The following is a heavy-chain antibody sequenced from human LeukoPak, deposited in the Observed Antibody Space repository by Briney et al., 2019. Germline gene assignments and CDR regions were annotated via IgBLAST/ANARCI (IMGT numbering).Heavy chain of an antibody. D-gene: IGHD6-19*01. CDR2: INTNTGNP. J-gene: IGHJ4*02. CDR1: GYTFTSYA. CDR3: AREERQWLVNYFDY. Sequence: ASVKVSCKASGYTFTSYAMNWVRQAPGQGLEWMGWINTNTGNPTYTQGFTGRFVFSLDTSVSTAYLQISSLKAEDTAVYYCAREERQWLVNYFDYWGQGTLVTVSS. V-gene: IGHV7-4-1*02.